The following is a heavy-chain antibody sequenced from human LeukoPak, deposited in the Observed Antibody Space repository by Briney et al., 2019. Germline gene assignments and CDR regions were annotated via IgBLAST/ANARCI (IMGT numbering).Heavy chain of an antibody. Sequence: SQTLSLTCAISGDSASSNSAAWNWIRQSPSRGLEWLGRTYYRSKWYNDYGSSVKSRITMNPDISKTPFSLQLNSVTPEDTAVYYCARDRIAVAGTRWDAIDIWGQGTMVTVSS. V-gene: IGHV6-1*01. D-gene: IGHD6-19*01. CDR3: ARDRIAVAGTRWDAIDI. CDR2: TYYRSKWYN. CDR1: GDSASSNSAA. J-gene: IGHJ3*02.